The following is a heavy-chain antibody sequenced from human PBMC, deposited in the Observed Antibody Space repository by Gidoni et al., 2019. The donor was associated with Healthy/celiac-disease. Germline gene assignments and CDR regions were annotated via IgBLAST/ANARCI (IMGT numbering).Heavy chain of an antibody. CDR3: ARDRNEGSSIAAR. J-gene: IGHJ4*02. CDR1: GFTFSSYG. V-gene: IGHV3-33*01. D-gene: IGHD6-6*01. Sequence: QVQLVESGGGVVQPGRSLRLSCAASGFTFSSYGMHWVRQAPGKGLEWVAVIWYDGSNKYYADSVKGRFTISRDNSKNTLYLQMNSLRAEDTAVYYCARDRNEGSSIAARWGQGTLVTVSS. CDR2: IWYDGSNK.